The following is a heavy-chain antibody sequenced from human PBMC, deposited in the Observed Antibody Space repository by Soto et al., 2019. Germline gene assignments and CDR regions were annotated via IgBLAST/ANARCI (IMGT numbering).Heavy chain of an antibody. D-gene: IGHD3-10*01. CDR3: AGFGELAKFDP. J-gene: IGHJ5*02. CDR1: GYSFTSYV. CDR2: ISAYNGNT. V-gene: IGHV1-18*04. Sequence: ASVTVSFTASGYSFTSYVLSLVRQAPGQGLEWMGWISAYNGNTNYAQKLQGRVTMTTDTSTSTAYMELRSLKSDDTAMYYCAGFGELAKFDPWGQGTLVTGSS.